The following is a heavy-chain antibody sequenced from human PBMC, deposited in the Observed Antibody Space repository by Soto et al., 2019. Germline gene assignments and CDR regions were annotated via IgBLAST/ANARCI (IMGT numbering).Heavy chain of an antibody. CDR2: IIPLLGIA. V-gene: IGHV1-69*08. Sequence: QVQLVQSGAEVKKPGSSVKVSCKASGGTFSSYTISWVRQAPGQGLEWMGRIIPLLGIANYAQKFQGRVTITADKSTSTAYMELSSLRSEDTAVYYCARDPGWERSGYWGQGTLVTVSS. CDR1: GGTFSSYT. J-gene: IGHJ4*02. CDR3: ARDPGWERSGY. D-gene: IGHD1-26*01.